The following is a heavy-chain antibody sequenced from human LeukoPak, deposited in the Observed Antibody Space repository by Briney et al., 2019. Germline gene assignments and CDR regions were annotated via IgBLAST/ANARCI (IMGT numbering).Heavy chain of an antibody. V-gene: IGHV3-21*04. J-gene: IGHJ4*02. CDR3: ARVAWDLQKDY. D-gene: IGHD1-26*01. CDR1: GFTFSNYN. CDR2: ISSSSSYK. Sequence: GGSLRLSCAASGFTFSNYNLNWVRQAPGKGLEWVSYISSSSSYKYYTDSVKGRFTISRDNAKNSLYLQMNSLRAEDTAVYYCARVAWDLQKDYWGQGTLVTVSS.